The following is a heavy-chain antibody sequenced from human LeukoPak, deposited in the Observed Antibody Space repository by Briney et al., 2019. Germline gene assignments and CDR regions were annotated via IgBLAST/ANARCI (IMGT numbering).Heavy chain of an antibody. V-gene: IGHV1-18*01. CDR1: GYSFVFFG. D-gene: IGHD1-26*01. CDR3: ARAVSGSLYGDFDF. Sequence: ASVKVSCRASGYSFVFFGVSWVRQAPGQGLEWMGWIDSHNGNTNYAEKFQGRVTTTTDTSTTTSYMELRSLRSDDTAVYYCARAVSGSLYGDFDFWGQGTLVTVSA. J-gene: IGHJ4*02. CDR2: IDSHNGNT.